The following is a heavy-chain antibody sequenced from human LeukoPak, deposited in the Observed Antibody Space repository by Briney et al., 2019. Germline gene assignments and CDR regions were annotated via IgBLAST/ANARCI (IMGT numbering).Heavy chain of an antibody. V-gene: IGHV3-7*01. Sequence: GGSLRLSCAASGFTFSSYWMSWVRQAPGKGLEWVANIKQDGSEKYYVDSVKGRFTISRDNAKNSLYLQMNSLRAEDTAAYYCARDFRYFDWFPSPDAFDIWGQGTMVTVSS. CDR3: ARDFRYFDWFPSPDAFDI. CDR2: IKQDGSEK. J-gene: IGHJ3*02. D-gene: IGHD3-9*01. CDR1: GFTFSSYW.